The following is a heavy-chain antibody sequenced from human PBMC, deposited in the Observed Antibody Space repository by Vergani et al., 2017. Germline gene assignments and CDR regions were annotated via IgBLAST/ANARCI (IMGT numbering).Heavy chain of an antibody. D-gene: IGHD1-7*01. CDR2: ISYSGST. J-gene: IGHJ4*02. Sequence: QVQLQESGPGLVKPSETLSLTCTVSGGSISSYYWSWIRQPPGKGLEWIGYISYSGSTNYNPSLKSRVTISVDTSKNQFSLKLSSVTAADTAVYYCAREVSWNYVDYWGQGTLVTVSS. V-gene: IGHV4-59*01. CDR3: AREVSWNYVDY. CDR1: GGSISSYY.